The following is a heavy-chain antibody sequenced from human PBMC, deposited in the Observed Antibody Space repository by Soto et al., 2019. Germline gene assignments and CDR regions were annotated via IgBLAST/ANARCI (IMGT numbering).Heavy chain of an antibody. J-gene: IGHJ6*02. Sequence: GGSLRLSCAASGFTFSSYAMHWVRQAPGKGLEWVAVISYDGSNKYYADSVKGRFTISRDNSKNTLYLQMNSLRAEDTAVYYCARGTANYYGSGSRYYYYYGMDVWGQGTTVTVSS. V-gene: IGHV3-30-3*01. D-gene: IGHD3-10*01. CDR3: ARGTANYYGSGSRYYYYYGMDV. CDR1: GFTFSSYA. CDR2: ISYDGSNK.